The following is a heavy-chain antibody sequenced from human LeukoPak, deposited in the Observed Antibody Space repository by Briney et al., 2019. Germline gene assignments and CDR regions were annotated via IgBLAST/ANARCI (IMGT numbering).Heavy chain of an antibody. V-gene: IGHV3-20*04. CDR2: INWSGGST. Sequence: GGSLRLSCAASGFTFSDYGMSWVRQAPGKGLEWVSGINWSGGSTAYADSVKGRFSISRDNAKNSLYLQMNSLRAEDTALYYCARDLAAGTAAWGQGTTVPVSS. J-gene: IGHJ6*02. CDR3: ARDLAAGTAA. D-gene: IGHD6-13*01. CDR1: GFTFSDYG.